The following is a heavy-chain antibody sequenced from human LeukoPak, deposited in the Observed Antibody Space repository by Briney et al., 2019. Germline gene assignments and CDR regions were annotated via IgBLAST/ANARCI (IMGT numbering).Heavy chain of an antibody. CDR3: ARTEFCSAGRCYSDYFDS. V-gene: IGHV3-72*01. D-gene: IGHD2-15*01. Sequence: GGSLRLSCAASGSTFSDHYMDWVRQAPGKGLEWVGRSRNKANSYTTEYAASVKGRFTIPRDDSKTSLYLQMNSLKTEDTAVYYCARTEFCSAGRCYSDYFDSWGQGTLVTVSS. CDR1: GSTFSDHY. CDR2: SRNKANSYTT. J-gene: IGHJ4*02.